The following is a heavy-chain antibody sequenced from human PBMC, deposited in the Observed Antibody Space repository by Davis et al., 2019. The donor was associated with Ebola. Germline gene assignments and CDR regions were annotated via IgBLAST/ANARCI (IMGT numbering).Heavy chain of an antibody. CDR3: ARGCGYITAAAGPYNWFDP. D-gene: IGHD6-13*01. CDR2: INHSGST. J-gene: IGHJ5*02. Sequence: MPSETLSLTCAVYGGSFSGYYWSWIRQPPGKGLEWIGEINHSGSTNYNPSLKSRVTISVDTSKNQFSLKLSSVTAADTAVYYCARGCGYITAAAGPYNWFDPWGQGTLVTVSS. V-gene: IGHV4-34*01. CDR1: GGSFSGYY.